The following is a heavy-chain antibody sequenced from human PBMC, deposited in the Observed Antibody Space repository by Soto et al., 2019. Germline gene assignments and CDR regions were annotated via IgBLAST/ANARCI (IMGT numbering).Heavy chain of an antibody. D-gene: IGHD3-10*01. J-gene: IGHJ5*02. V-gene: IGHV4-59*13. CDR1: GGSFGTNY. CDR3: ATDSAGRGPFDP. Sequence: SETLSLTCTISGGSFGTNYWSWIRQAPGKGLEWIGYTYHTGSTKYNPSLKSRATISVDTSKNQFSLTLNSAAAADTAVYYCATDSAGRGPFDPWGQGSLVTVSS. CDR2: TYHTGST.